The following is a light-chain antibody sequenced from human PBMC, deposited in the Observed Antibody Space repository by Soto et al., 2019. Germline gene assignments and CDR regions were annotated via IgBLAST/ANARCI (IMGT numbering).Light chain of an antibody. V-gene: IGKV3-11*01. Sequence: EIVLTQSPATLSLSPGERAALSCRASPSVTNFLAWYQQKPGQAPRLLIYGAFNRATGIPARFSGSGSGTDFTLTIGSLEPEDSAVYYCQQRNVWPPVTFGQGTRLEIK. CDR1: PSVTNF. CDR2: GAF. CDR3: QQRNVWPPVT. J-gene: IGKJ5*01.